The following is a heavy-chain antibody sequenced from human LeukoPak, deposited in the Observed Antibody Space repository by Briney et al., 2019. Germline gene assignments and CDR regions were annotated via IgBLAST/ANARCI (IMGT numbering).Heavy chain of an antibody. Sequence: SETLSLTCTVSGASFTNYYWSWIRQPPGQGLEWIGFSSYNGNTNYNPSLKSRVTISVDMSKNQFSLRLKSVTPEDTAVYYCARDLDSSSWYFDYWGQGTLVTVSS. CDR2: SSYNGNT. V-gene: IGHV4-59*12. J-gene: IGHJ4*02. CDR3: ARDLDSSSWYFDY. D-gene: IGHD6-13*01. CDR1: GASFTNYY.